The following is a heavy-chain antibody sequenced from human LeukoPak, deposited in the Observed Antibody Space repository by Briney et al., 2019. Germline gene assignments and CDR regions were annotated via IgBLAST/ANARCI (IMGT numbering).Heavy chain of an antibody. CDR3: ARHPPVGGIVDY. V-gene: IGHV5-51*01. CDR1: GYNFTPYW. D-gene: IGHD4-23*01. J-gene: IGHJ4*02. CDR2: IYPGDSDT. Sequence: GESLKISFRGSGYNFTPYWIVWVRPMPGKGLEWMGIIYPGDSDTRYSPSFQGRVTISADKSINTAYLQWSRLKASDTAMYYCARHPPVGGIVDYWGQGTLVTVSS.